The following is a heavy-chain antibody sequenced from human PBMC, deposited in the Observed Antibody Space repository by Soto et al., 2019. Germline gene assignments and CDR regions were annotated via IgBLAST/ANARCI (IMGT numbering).Heavy chain of an antibody. Sequence: PSETLSLTCAVYGGSFSGYYWSWIRQPPGKGLEWIGEIYHSGSTNYNPSLKSRVTISVDKSKNQFSLKLSSVTAADTAVYYCARFTTNYYDSSWAFDIWGQGTMVTVSS. D-gene: IGHD3-22*01. CDR1: GGSFSGYY. CDR2: IYHSGST. CDR3: ARFTTNYYDSSWAFDI. J-gene: IGHJ3*02. V-gene: IGHV4-34*01.